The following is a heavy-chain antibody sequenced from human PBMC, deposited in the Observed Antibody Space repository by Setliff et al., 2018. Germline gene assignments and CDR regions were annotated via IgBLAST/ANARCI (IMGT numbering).Heavy chain of an antibody. CDR1: GFTVSSNY. Sequence: LRLSCAASGFTVSSNYMSWVRQAPGKGLEWVSVIYSGGSIYYADSVKGRFTISRDNSKNTLYLQMNSLRAEDTAVYYCARVYAYSYGFDSWGQGTQVTVSS. CDR2: IYSGGSI. CDR3: ARVYAYSYGFDS. V-gene: IGHV3-53*01. D-gene: IGHD5-18*01. J-gene: IGHJ4*02.